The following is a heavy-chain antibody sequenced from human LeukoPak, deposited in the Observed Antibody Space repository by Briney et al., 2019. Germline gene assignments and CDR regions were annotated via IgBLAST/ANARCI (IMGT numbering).Heavy chain of an antibody. J-gene: IGHJ4*02. V-gene: IGHV3-23*01. CDR3: AKDMGYNWNYGGTFDY. Sequence: GSLRLSCAASGFTFSSYAMSWVRQAPGKGLEWVSAISGSGGSTYYADSVKGRFTISRDNSKNTLYLQMNSLRAEDTAVYYCAKDMGYNWNYGGTFDYWGQGTLVTVSS. CDR2: ISGSGGST. CDR1: GFTFSSYA. D-gene: IGHD1-7*01.